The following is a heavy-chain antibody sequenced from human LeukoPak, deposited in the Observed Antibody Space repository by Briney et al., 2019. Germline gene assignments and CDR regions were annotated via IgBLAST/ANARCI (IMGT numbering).Heavy chain of an antibody. CDR3: AKPGRYSGSSWKYYYMDV. CDR2: ISSSGVGT. V-gene: IGHV3-23*01. Sequence: GGSLRLSCAAPGFTFSSYGMSWVRQAPGKGLEWVSAISSSGVGTYYADSVKGRFTISRDNSKNTLFLQMNSLRAEDTAVYYCAKPGRYSGSSWKYYYMDVWGKGTTVTISS. J-gene: IGHJ6*03. D-gene: IGHD6-13*01. CDR1: GFTFSSYG.